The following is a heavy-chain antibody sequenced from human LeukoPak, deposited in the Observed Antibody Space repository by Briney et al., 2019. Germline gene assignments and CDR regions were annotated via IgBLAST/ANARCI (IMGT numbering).Heavy chain of an antibody. CDR2: ISSSSSYI. D-gene: IGHD1-26*01. CDR1: GFTFSSYW. J-gene: IGHJ4*02. V-gene: IGHV3-21*01. Sequence: SGGSLRLPCAASGFTFSSYWMTWVRQAPGKGLEWVSSISSSSSYIYYADSVKGRFTISRDNAKNSLYLQMNSLRAEDTAVYYCARDSIVGATPFFYYWGQGTLVTVSS. CDR3: ARDSIVGATPFFYY.